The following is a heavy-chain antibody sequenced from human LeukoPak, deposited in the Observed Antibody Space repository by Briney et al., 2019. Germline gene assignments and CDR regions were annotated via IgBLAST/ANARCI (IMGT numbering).Heavy chain of an antibody. J-gene: IGHJ6*03. CDR3: ARDRSSYYYYYMDV. CDR1: GGSINSYY. D-gene: IGHD3-16*02. Sequence: PSETLSLTCTVSGGSINSYYWSWIRQPPGKGLEWIGYIYYSGSTNYNPSLKSRVTISVDTSKNQFSLKLSSVTAADTAVCYCARDRSSYYYYYMDVWGNGTTVTVSS. V-gene: IGHV4-59*01. CDR2: IYYSGST.